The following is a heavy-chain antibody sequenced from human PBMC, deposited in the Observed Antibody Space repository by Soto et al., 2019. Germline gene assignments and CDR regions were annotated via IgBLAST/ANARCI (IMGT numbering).Heavy chain of an antibody. J-gene: IGHJ4*02. CDR3: AKDVFVVVTAIPGDYFDY. D-gene: IGHD2-21*02. CDR1: GFTFSSYG. CDR2: ISYDGSNK. Sequence: AGGSLRLSCAASGFTFSSYGMHWVRQAPGKGLEWVAVISYDGSNKYYADSVKGRFTISRDNSKNTLYLQMDSLRAEDTAVYYCAKDVFVVVTAIPGDYFDYWGQGTLVTVSS. V-gene: IGHV3-30*18.